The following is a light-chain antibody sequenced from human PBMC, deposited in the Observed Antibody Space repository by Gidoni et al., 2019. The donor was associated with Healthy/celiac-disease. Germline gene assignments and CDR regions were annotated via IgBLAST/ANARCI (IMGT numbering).Light chain of an antibody. V-gene: IGKV1-39*01. CDR2: AAS. Sequence: DIQMTQSPSSLSASVGDRVTITCRASQSISSLLNWYQQKPGKAPKLLIYAASSLQSGVPSRFSGSGSGTDFTLTISSLQHEDFATYYCQQSYSTPWTFGQGTKVEIK. CDR3: QQSYSTPWT. J-gene: IGKJ1*01. CDR1: QSISSL.